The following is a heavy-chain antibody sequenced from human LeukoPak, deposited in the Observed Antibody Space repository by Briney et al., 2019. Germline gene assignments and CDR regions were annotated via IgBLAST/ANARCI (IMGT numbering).Heavy chain of an antibody. Sequence: GGSLRLSCAASGFTFSSYVMSWVRQAPGKGLEWVSAISGSGSSTYYADSVQGRFTISRDNSKNTLYLQMNSLRAEDTAVYYCAKGSAVADINFDYWGQGTLVTVCS. CDR1: GFTFSSYV. D-gene: IGHD6-19*01. CDR3: AKGSAVADINFDY. J-gene: IGHJ4*02. V-gene: IGHV3-23*01. CDR2: ISGSGSST.